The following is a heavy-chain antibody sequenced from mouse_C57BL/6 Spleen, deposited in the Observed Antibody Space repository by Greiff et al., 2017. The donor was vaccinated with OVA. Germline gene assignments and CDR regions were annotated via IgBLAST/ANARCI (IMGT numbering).Heavy chain of an antibody. V-gene: IGHV5-16*01. Sequence: EVQLQESEGGLVQPGSSMKLSCTASGFTFSDYYMAWVRQVPEKGLEWVANINYDGSSTYYLDSLKSRFIISRDNAKNILYLQMSSLKSEDTATYYCARDRGNFYAMDYWGQGTSVTVSS. J-gene: IGHJ4*01. CDR3: ARDRGNFYAMDY. CDR1: GFTFSDYY. D-gene: IGHD2-1*01. CDR2: INYDGSST.